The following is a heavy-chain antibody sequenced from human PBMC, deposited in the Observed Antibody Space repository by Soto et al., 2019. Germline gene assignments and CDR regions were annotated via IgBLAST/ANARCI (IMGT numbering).Heavy chain of an antibody. CDR2: ISPYTGNT. Sequence: QVQLVQSGDEVKKPGASVKVSCKASGYIFVNYGIAWVRQAPRQGLEWMGWISPYTGNTHSASKVQGRLTMTTDTATSRAYMDMGSLTSDDTSVYYCVMVDNYVTPTPQDVWGQGTTVTVSS. CDR1: GYIFVNYG. V-gene: IGHV1-18*01. J-gene: IGHJ6*02. CDR3: VMVDNYVTPTPQDV. D-gene: IGHD3-16*01.